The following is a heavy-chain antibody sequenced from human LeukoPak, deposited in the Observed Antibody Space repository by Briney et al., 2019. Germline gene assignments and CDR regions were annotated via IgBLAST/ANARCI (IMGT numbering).Heavy chain of an antibody. D-gene: IGHD6-19*01. J-gene: IGHJ4*02. CDR2: IRSKAYGGTT. Sequence: GGTLRLSCTASGFTFGDYGMSWVRQAPGKGLEWVGFIRSKAYGGTTEYAASVKGRFIISRDDFKSIAYLQMNSLKTEDTAVYYCTRSSSGWYSDYWGQGTLVTVSS. V-gene: IGHV3-49*04. CDR3: TRSSSGWYSDY. CDR1: GFTFGDYG.